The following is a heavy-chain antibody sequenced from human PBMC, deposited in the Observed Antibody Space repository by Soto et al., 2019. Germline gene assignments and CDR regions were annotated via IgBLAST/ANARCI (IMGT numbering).Heavy chain of an antibody. Sequence: ASVKVSCKASGYTFTRYGISWVRQAPGQGLEWMGWISAYNGNTNYAQKLQGRVTMTTDTSTSTAYMELRSLRSDDTAVYYCARDCGGDCYSRAFDIWGQGTMVTVSS. CDR2: ISAYNGNT. CDR3: ARDCGGDCYSRAFDI. J-gene: IGHJ3*02. CDR1: GYTFTRYG. D-gene: IGHD2-21*01. V-gene: IGHV1-18*01.